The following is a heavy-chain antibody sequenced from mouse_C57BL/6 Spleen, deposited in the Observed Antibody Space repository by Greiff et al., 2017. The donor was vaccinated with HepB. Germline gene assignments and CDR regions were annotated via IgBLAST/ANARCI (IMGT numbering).Heavy chain of an antibody. J-gene: IGHJ3*01. CDR3: ARSDRGGDYDGAY. V-gene: IGHV1-80*01. CDR2: IYPGDGDT. CDR1: GYAFSSYW. Sequence: VKLVESGAELVKPGASVKISCKASGYAFSSYWMNWVKQRPGKGLEWIGQIYPGDGDTNYNGKFKGKATLTADKSSSKAYMQLSSLTSEDSAVYFCARSDRGGDYDGAYWGQGTLVTVSA. D-gene: IGHD2-4*01.